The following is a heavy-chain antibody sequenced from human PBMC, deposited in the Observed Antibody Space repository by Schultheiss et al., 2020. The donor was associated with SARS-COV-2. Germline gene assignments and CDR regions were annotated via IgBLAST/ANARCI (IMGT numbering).Heavy chain of an antibody. Sequence: SETLSLTCTVSGGSISSSSYYWGWIRQPPGKGLEWIGSIYHSGSTYYNPSLKSRVTISVDTSKNQFSLKLSSVTAADTAVYYCASLGVGVAWEPQGWFDPWGQGTLVTVSS. V-gene: IGHV4-39*07. CDR3: ASLGVGVAWEPQGWFDP. J-gene: IGHJ5*02. CDR2: IYHSGST. D-gene: IGHD1-26*01. CDR1: GGSISSSSYY.